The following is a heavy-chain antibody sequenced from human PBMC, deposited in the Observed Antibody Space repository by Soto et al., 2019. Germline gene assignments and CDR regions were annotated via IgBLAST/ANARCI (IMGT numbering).Heavy chain of an antibody. D-gene: IGHD1-26*01. Sequence: EVQLVESGGGLVQPGGSLRLSCAVSGFTFSSSEMYWVRQAPGKGLEWISYIHPSGQPIFYADSVKGRFTISRDNANTSLFLQMNRLRAEDTAVYYCARRARRWGQGTMVTVSS. CDR1: GFTFSSSE. J-gene: IGHJ3*01. V-gene: IGHV3-48*03. CDR2: IHPSGQPI. CDR3: ARRARR.